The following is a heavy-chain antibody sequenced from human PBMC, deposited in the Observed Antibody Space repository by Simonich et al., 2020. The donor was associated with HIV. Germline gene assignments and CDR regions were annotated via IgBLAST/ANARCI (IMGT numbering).Heavy chain of an antibody. J-gene: IGHJ3*02. V-gene: IGHV1-69-2*01. D-gene: IGHD2-2*01. CDR3: ASTPLRPAAILFAGAFDI. CDR2: VDPEDGET. CDR1: RYTFTFTAYY. Sequence: EVQLLQSGTEVKKPGTTVKISCKISRYTFTFTAYYIPWVQQAPGKGLEWLGRVDPEDGETKTAENFQGRVTITADTSKDTAYMELSSRRSEDTAVYYCASTPLRPAAILFAGAFDIWGQGTMVTVSS.